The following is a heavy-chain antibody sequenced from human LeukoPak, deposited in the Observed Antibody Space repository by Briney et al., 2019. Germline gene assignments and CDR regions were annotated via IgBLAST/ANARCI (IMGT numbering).Heavy chain of an antibody. Sequence: SETLSLTCTVSGDSINNYYWSWVRQPPGKGLEWIGEIYHSGSTNYNPSLKSRVTISVDKSKNQFSLKLSSVTAADTAVYYCASSKRESSSWYFDYWGQGTLVTVSS. CDR1: GDSINNYY. CDR3: ASSKRESSSWYFDY. J-gene: IGHJ4*02. D-gene: IGHD6-13*01. CDR2: IYHSGST. V-gene: IGHV4-59*12.